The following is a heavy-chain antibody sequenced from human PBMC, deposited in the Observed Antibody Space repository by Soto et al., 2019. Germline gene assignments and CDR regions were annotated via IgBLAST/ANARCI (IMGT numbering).Heavy chain of an antibody. CDR2: ISGYNGNT. D-gene: IGHD5-12*01. V-gene: IGHV1-18*01. J-gene: IGHJ3*01. Sequence: QVQLVQSGAEVKKPGASVKVSCKASGYTFTGYGISWVRQAPGQGLEWVGWISGYNGNTNYAQKVQGRGTMTTATSTNTAYMELRSLRSADTAVYYCARGSGADAPYRTWGQGTMVTVSS. CDR3: ARGSGADAPYRT. CDR1: GYTFTGYG.